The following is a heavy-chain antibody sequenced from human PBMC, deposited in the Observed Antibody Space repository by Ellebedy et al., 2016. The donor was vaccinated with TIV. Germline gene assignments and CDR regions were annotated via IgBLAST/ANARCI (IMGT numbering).Heavy chain of an antibody. J-gene: IGHJ4*02. V-gene: IGHV3-7*03. CDR1: GFTFSNYW. Sequence: GESLKISCAASGFTFSNYWTKWVRQAPGKGLEWVANIKQDGSEKYYVDSVKGRFTISRDNAKNSLFLQMNSLRVEDTAVYFCARGGYGRPFDCWGQGTLVTVSS. CDR2: IKQDGSEK. CDR3: ARGGYGRPFDC. D-gene: IGHD5-12*01.